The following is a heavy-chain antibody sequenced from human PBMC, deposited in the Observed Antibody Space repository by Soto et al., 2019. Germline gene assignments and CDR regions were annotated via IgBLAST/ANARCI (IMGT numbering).Heavy chain of an antibody. CDR3: AGDGSCSSTSCYGGYNWFDP. J-gene: IGHJ5*02. CDR1: GYTFTSYG. CDR2: ISAYNGNT. Sequence: ASVKVSCKASGYTFTSYGISWVRQAPGQGLEWMGWISAYNGNTNYAQKLQGRVTMTTDTPTSTAYMELRSLRSDDTAVYYCAGDGSCSSTSCYGGYNWFDPWGQGTLVTVSS. V-gene: IGHV1-18*01. D-gene: IGHD2-2*01.